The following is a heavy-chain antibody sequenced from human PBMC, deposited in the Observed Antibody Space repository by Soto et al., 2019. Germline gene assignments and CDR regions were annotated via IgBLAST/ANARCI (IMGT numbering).Heavy chain of an antibody. CDR2: TIPILGIT. Sequence: QVPLVQSGAEVKKPGSSLKVSCKASGGTFSSHTISWVRLAPGQGLEWMGRTIPILGITNYAQNFQGRVTLTADTSTGTASMELSSLRSEDTAVYYCGISRHDSNFYYYGTDVWGQGTTVTVSS. CDR1: GGTFSSHT. D-gene: IGHD3-22*01. V-gene: IGHV1-69*02. CDR3: GISRHDSNFYYYGTDV. J-gene: IGHJ6*02.